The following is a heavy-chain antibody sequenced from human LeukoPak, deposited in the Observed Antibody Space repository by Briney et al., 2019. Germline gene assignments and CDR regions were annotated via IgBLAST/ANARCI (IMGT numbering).Heavy chain of an antibody. Sequence: GGSLRLSCAASGFTFSRYSMNWVRQAPGKGLEWVSYISSRSSTIYYADSVKGRFTISRDNAKNSLYLQMNSLRAEDTAVYYCAREGKDYDFWSGYYDVWGKGTTVTVSS. CDR1: GFTFSRYS. V-gene: IGHV3-48*04. D-gene: IGHD3-3*01. CDR2: ISSRSSTI. CDR3: AREGKDYDFWSGYYDV. J-gene: IGHJ6*04.